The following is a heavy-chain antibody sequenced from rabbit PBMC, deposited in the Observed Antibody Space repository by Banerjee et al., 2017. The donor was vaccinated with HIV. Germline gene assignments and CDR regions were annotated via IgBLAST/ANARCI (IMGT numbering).Heavy chain of an antibody. CDR1: GFSFSSSYW. Sequence: QEQLEESGGDLVKPEGSLTLTCTASGFSFSSSYWICWVRQAPGKGLEWIGCTDTGSGSTFYASWAKGRFTISKTSSTTVTLQMTSLTAADTATYFCARWGAYAGGGALSLWGQGTLVTVS. D-gene: IGHD4-2*01. CDR3: ARWGAYAGGGALSL. J-gene: IGHJ6*01. V-gene: IGHV1S45*01. CDR2: TDTGSGST.